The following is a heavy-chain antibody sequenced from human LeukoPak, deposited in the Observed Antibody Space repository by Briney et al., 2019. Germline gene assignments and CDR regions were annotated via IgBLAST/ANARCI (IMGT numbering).Heavy chain of an antibody. CDR2: ISYDGSNK. CDR3: AKDPDTAGGGDYYYYGMDV. V-gene: IGHV3-30*18. D-gene: IGHD5-18*01. Sequence: GGSLRLSCAASGFTFSIYGMHWVRQAPGKGLEWVAVISYDGSNKYYADSVKGRFTISRDNSKNTLYLQMNSLRAEDTAVYYCAKDPDTAGGGDYYYYGMDVWGQGTTVTVSS. CDR1: GFTFSIYG. J-gene: IGHJ6*02.